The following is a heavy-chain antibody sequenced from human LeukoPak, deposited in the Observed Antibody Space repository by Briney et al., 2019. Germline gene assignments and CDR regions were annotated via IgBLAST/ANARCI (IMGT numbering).Heavy chain of an antibody. Sequence: SETLSLTCTVSGGSISSYYWSWVRQPPGKGLEWIGYIYYSGSTNYNPSLKSRVTISVDTSKNQFSLKLSSVTAADTAVYYCARAPYCGGDCFYWFDPWGQGTLVTVSS. J-gene: IGHJ5*02. D-gene: IGHD2-21*02. CDR1: GGSISSYY. CDR3: ARAPYCGGDCFYWFDP. CDR2: IYYSGST. V-gene: IGHV4-59*01.